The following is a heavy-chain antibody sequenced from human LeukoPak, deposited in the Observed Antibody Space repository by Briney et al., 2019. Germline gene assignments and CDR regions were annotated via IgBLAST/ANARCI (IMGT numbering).Heavy chain of an antibody. Sequence: SETLSLTCTVSGGSISSSSYYWGWIRQPPGKGLEWIGSVYYSGSTYYNPSLKSRVTISIDTPENQFSLKLSSVTAADTAVYYCARGRGHFDYWGQGTLVTVSS. CDR1: GGSISSSSYY. CDR2: VYYSGST. CDR3: ARGRGHFDY. J-gene: IGHJ4*02. V-gene: IGHV4-39*01.